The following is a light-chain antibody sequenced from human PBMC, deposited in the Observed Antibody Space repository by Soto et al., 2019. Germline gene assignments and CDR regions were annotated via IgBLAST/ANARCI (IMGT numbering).Light chain of an antibody. CDR3: EAWDDSLNGPG. J-gene: IGLJ3*02. CDR2: LDK. V-gene: IGLV1-44*01. CDR1: TSNIGSNS. Sequence: QSVLTQTASVSGTPGQRVTISCSGSTSNIGSNSVNWYQQLPGTAPKLLIYLDKQRPSGVPDRFSGSKSGTSASLTISGLQSEDEADYYCEAWDDSLNGPGFGGGTQLTVL.